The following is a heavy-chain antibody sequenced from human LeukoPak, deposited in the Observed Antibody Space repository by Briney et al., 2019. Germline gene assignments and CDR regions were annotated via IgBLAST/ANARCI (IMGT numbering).Heavy chain of an antibody. J-gene: IGHJ4*02. D-gene: IGHD3/OR15-3a*01. CDR2: ISADDAIT. Sequence: PGGSLRLSCAPSGFTFSNYAMIWVRQAPGKGLEWVSAISADDAITYYGASVKGRFTVSRDNSKNTLFLQMNSLSVEDTALYYCARLDNSATSYWGQGTLVTVSS. CDR3: ARLDNSATSY. CDR1: GFTFSNYA. V-gene: IGHV3-23*01.